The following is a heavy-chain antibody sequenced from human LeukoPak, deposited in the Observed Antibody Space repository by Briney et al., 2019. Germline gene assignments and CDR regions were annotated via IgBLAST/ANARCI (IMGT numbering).Heavy chain of an antibody. CDR2: IWYDGSNK. D-gene: IGHD6-6*01. CDR1: GFTFSSYG. CDR3: ARSIAALRGMDV. J-gene: IGHJ6*02. Sequence: PGRSLRLSCAASGFTFSSYGMHWVRQAPGKGLEWVAVIWYDGSNKYYADSVKGRFTISRDNSKNTLYLQMNSLRAEDTAVYYCARSIAALRGMDVWGQGTTVTVSS. V-gene: IGHV3-33*01.